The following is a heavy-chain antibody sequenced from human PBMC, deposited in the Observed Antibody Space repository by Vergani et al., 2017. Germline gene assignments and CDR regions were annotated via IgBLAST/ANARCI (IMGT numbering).Heavy chain of an antibody. CDR3: ARASGSSWYAADY. CDR2: IKQDGSEK. J-gene: IGHJ4*02. CDR1: GFTFSSYW. V-gene: IGHV3-7*01. D-gene: IGHD6-13*01. Sequence: EVQLVESGGGLVQPGGSLRLSCAASGFTFSSYWMSWVRQAPGKGLEWVANIKQDGSEKYYVDSGKGRCTISRDNAKNSLYPQMNSLRAEDTAVYYCARASGSSWYAADYWGQGTLVTVSS.